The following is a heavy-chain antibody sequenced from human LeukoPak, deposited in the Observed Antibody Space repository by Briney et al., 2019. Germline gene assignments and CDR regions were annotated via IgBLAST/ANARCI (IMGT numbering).Heavy chain of an antibody. CDR3: AILVAAAGTALFDY. CDR1: GGSISSYY. Sequence: SETLSLTCTVSGGSISSYYWSWIRQPPGKGLEWIGYIYYSGSTNYNPSLKSRVTISVDTSKNQFSLKLSSVTAADTAVYYCAILVAAAGTALFDYWGQGTLVTVCS. CDR2: IYYSGST. J-gene: IGHJ4*02. V-gene: IGHV4-59*08. D-gene: IGHD6-13*01.